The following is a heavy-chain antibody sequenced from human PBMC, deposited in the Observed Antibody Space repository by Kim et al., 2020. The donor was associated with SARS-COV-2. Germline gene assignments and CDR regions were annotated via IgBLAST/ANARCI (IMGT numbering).Heavy chain of an antibody. Sequence: YYADSVKGRFTISRDNSKNTLYLQMNSLRAEDTAVYYCAREGTVEYYFDYWGQGTLVTVSS. J-gene: IGHJ4*02. V-gene: IGHV3-33*01. D-gene: IGHD4-17*01. CDR3: AREGTVEYYFDY.